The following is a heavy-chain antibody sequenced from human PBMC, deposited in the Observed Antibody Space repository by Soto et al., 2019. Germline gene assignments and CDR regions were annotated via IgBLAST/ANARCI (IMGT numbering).Heavy chain of an antibody. J-gene: IGHJ4*01. CDR1: GFIFSSYE. CDR3: VRDRSARVPTSIDY. CDR2: ISYNGSPT. Sequence: EVQLVESGGGLVQPGGSLRLSCAASGFIFSSYEMNWVRQAPGKGLEWVSYISYNGSPTDYADSVKGRFTISRDNARNSLYLQMTSLRVEDTAVYYCVRDRSARVPTSIDYWGHGTLVTVSS. V-gene: IGHV3-48*03. D-gene: IGHD1-26*01.